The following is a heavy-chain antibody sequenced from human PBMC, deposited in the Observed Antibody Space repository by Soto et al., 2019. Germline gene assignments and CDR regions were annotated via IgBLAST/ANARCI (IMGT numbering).Heavy chain of an antibody. J-gene: IGHJ6*02. D-gene: IGHD6-13*01. CDR1: GYSFTIYW. CDR2: IYPGDSDT. CDR3: ARQQLVEAYYYYGMDV. V-gene: IGHV5-51*01. Sequence: GESLKISCKGSGYSFTIYWIGWVRQMPGKGLEWMGIIYPGDSDTRYSPSFQGQVTISADKSISTAYLQWSSLKASDTAMYYCARQQLVEAYYYYGMDVWGQGTTVTVSS.